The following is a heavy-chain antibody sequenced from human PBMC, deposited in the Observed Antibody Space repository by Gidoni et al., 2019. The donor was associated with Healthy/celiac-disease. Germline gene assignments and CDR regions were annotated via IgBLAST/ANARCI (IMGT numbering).Heavy chain of an antibody. CDR2: ISYDGSNK. J-gene: IGHJ4*02. D-gene: IGHD4-17*01. V-gene: IGHV3-30*18. CDR3: AKDLSPYGRPLGDYVRPDY. CDR1: GFTFSSYG. Sequence: QVQLVESGGGVVQPGRSLRLSCAASGFTFSSYGMHWVRQAPGKGLEWVAVISYDGSNKYYADSVKGRFTISRDNSKNTLYLQMNSLRAEDTAVYYCAKDLSPYGRPLGDYVRPDYWGQGTLVTVSS.